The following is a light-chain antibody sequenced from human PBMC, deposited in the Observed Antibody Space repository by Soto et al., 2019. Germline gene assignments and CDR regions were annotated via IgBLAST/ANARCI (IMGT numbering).Light chain of an antibody. J-gene: IGKJ3*01. CDR3: QQYNSYSAA. Sequence: DIQMTQSPSTLSASVGDRVTLTCRASHNIVTYLAWYQQKPGKAPRLLINGASTLQSGVPSRFSGSGSGTEFTLNISSLHPDDFSTYYCQQYNSYSAAFGPGTRIDVK. CDR2: GAS. V-gene: IGKV1-5*01. CDR1: HNIVTY.